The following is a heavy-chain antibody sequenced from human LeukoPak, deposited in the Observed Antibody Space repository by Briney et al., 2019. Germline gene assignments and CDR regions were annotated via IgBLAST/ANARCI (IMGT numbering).Heavy chain of an antibody. D-gene: IGHD2-2*01. CDR3: AKAQFQLPGLDY. J-gene: IGHJ4*02. CDR1: GFTFSSYG. Sequence: PGGSLRLSCAASGFTFSSYGMHWVRQAPGKGLEWVAVISYDGSNKYYADSVKGRFTISRDNPKNTLYLQMNSLRAEDTAVYYCAKAQFQLPGLDYWGQGTLVTVSS. V-gene: IGHV3-30*18. CDR2: ISYDGSNK.